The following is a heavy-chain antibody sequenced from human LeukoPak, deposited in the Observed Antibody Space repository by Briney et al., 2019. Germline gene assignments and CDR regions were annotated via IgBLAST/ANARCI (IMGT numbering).Heavy chain of an antibody. CDR2: ISGSGGDT. V-gene: IGHV3-23*01. CDR1: GFTFSNFL. D-gene: IGHD1-26*01. Sequence: GALRLSCAASGFTFSNFLMTWVRQAPGKGPEWVSAISGSGGDTYYADPVKGRFTISRDNSKNTLYLQMNSLRAEDTAVYYCAKKGATTGDFDYWGQGTLVTVSS. CDR3: AKKGATTGDFDY. J-gene: IGHJ4*02.